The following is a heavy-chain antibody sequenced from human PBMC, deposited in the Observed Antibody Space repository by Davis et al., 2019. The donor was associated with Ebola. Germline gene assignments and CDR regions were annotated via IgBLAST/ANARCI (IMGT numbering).Heavy chain of an antibody. CDR1: GGSISSGGYY. CDR2: IYYSGST. D-gene: IGHD6-19*01. V-gene: IGHV4-31*03. CDR3: ATGAVAGTVWYFDL. J-gene: IGHJ2*01. Sequence: SETLSLTCTVSGGSISSGGYYWSWIRQHPGKGLEWIGYIYYSGSTYYNPSLKSRVTISVDTSKNQFSLKLSSVTAADTAVYYCATGAVAGTVWYFDLWGRGTLVTVSS.